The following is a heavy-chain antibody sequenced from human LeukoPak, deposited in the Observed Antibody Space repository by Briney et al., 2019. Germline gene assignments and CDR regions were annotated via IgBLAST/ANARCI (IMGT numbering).Heavy chain of an antibody. Sequence: ASVKVSCKASGYTLTGYYMHWVRQAPGQGLEWMGWINPNSGGTNYAQKFQGRVTMTRDTSISTAYMELSRLRSDDTAVYYCAGGDYYEKHSAHWGQGTLVTVSS. CDR3: AGGDYYEKHSAH. CDR1: GYTLTGYY. CDR2: INPNSGGT. D-gene: IGHD3-22*01. J-gene: IGHJ4*02. V-gene: IGHV1-2*02.